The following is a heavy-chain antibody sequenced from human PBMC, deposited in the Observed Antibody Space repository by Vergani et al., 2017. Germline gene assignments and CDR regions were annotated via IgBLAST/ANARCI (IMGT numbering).Heavy chain of an antibody. CDR1: GFTFSSYG. V-gene: IGHV3-30*18. CDR2: ISYDGSNK. J-gene: IGHJ5*02. CDR3: AKDYYDSSGYHNWFDP. D-gene: IGHD3-22*01. Sequence: QVQLVESGGGVVQPGRSLRLSCAASGFTFSSYGMHWVRQAPGRGLEWVAVISYDGSNKYYADSVKGRFTISRDNSKNTLYLQMNSLRAEDTAVYYCAKDYYDSSGYHNWFDPWGQGTLVTVSS.